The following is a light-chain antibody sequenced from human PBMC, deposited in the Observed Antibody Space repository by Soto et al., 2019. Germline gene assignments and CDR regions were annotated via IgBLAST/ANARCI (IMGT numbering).Light chain of an antibody. CDR2: DNI. V-gene: IGLV1-40*01. Sequence: QSVLTQPPSVSGAPGQRVTISCTGGRFNIGAGYDVHWYQQLPGTAPKLLIYDNINRPSGVPDRFSGSKSATSASLAITGLQAEDEGDYYCQSYDTSLSASVFGGGTKVTVL. J-gene: IGLJ1*01. CDR1: RFNIGAGYD. CDR3: QSYDTSLSASV.